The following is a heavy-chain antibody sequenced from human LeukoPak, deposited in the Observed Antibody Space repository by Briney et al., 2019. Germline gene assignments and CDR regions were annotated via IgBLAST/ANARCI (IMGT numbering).Heavy chain of an antibody. CDR3: ARDHNWGFDF. V-gene: IGHV3-48*02. J-gene: IGHJ4*02. D-gene: IGHD7-27*01. Sequence: PGGSLRLSCAASGFIFSPYAMNWVRQAPGRGLEWVPYISSTYNIYYSDSVRGRFTISRDNAKNSVYLQMNSLRDEDTAVYYCARDHNWGFDFWGQGTLVAVSS. CDR1: GFIFSPYA. CDR2: ISSTYNI.